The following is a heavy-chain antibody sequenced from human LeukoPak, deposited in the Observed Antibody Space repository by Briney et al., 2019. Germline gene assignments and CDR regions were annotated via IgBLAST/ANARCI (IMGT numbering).Heavy chain of an antibody. Sequence: GESLKISCKGSGYSFTSYWIGWVRQMPGKGLEWMGIIYPGDSDTRYSPSFQGQVTISADKSISTAYLQWSSLKASDTAMYYCARLGLIVPAANNWFDPWGQGTLVTVSS. V-gene: IGHV5-51*01. CDR2: IYPGDSDT. D-gene: IGHD2-2*01. CDR1: GYSFTSYW. CDR3: ARLGLIVPAANNWFDP. J-gene: IGHJ5*02.